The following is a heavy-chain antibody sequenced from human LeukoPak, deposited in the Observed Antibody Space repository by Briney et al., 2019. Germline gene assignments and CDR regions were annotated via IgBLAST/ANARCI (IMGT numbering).Heavy chain of an antibody. Sequence: PGGSLRLSCAASGFTFSSYSMNWVRQAPGKGLEWVSYISSSSSTIYYADSVKGRFAISRDTSKDTLYLQMNSLRPEDTAIYFCARNVMQQLVRNWFDPWGQGTLVTVSS. J-gene: IGHJ5*02. V-gene: IGHV3-48*01. D-gene: IGHD6-13*01. CDR3: ARNVMQQLVRNWFDP. CDR1: GFTFSSYS. CDR2: ISSSSSTI.